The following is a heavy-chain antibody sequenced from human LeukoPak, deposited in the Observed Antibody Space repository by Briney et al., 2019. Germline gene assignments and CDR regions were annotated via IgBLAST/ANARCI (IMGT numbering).Heavy chain of an antibody. V-gene: IGHV3-23*01. J-gene: IGHJ5*02. CDR3: AKMSGVTARHLFDP. D-gene: IGHD2-21*02. Sequence: GGSLRLSCAASRFTFSSYAMTWVRQAPGMGLEWLSLTSGSGSSTYYADSVQGRFTISRDNSKNTLYLQMNNLRAEDTAVYYCAKMSGVTARHLFDPWGQGTLVTVSS. CDR2: TSGSGSST. CDR1: RFTFSSYA.